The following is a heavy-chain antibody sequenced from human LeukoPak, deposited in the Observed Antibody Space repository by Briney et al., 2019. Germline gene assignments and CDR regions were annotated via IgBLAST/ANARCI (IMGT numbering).Heavy chain of an antibody. J-gene: IGHJ3*02. D-gene: IGHD1-26*01. CDR3: ARDSYSGSYYPSDAFDI. CDR1: GFTFSSYG. CDR2: IWYDGSNK. Sequence: QTGGSLRLSCAASGFTFSSYGMHWVRQAPGKGLERVAVIWYDGSNKYYADSVKGRFTISRDNSKNTLYLQMNSLRAEDTAVYYCARDSYSGSYYPSDAFDIWGQGTMVTVSS. V-gene: IGHV3-33*01.